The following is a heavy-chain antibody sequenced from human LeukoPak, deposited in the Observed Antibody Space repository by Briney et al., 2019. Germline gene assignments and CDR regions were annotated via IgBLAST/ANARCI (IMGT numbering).Heavy chain of an antibody. D-gene: IGHD3-22*01. CDR2: INHSGST. Sequence: PSETLSLTCGVYGGSFSGYNWNWVRQPPGKGLEWIGEINHSGSTNYNPSLKSRVTISVDTSKNQFSLKLSSVTAADTAVYYCARGVGRITLIIALDFWGQGTLVTVSS. CDR1: GGSFSGYN. V-gene: IGHV4-34*01. CDR3: ARGVGRITLIIALDF. J-gene: IGHJ4*02.